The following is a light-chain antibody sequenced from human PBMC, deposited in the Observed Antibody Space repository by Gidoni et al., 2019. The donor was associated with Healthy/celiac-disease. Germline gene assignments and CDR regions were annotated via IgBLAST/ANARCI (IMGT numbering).Light chain of an antibody. J-gene: IGLJ2*01. V-gene: IGLV3-19*01. CDR3: NSRDSSGNHLV. Sequence: SSELTHDPAVSVALGQTVRITCQGDRLRSYYASWYQQKPGQAPVLVLYGKNNRPSGIPDRFSGSSSGNTASLSITGAQAEDEADYYGNSRDSSGNHLVFGGGTKLTVL. CDR1: RLRSYY. CDR2: GKN.